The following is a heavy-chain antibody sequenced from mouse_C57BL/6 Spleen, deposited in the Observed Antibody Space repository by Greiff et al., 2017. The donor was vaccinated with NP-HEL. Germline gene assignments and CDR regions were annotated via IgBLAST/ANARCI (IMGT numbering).Heavy chain of an antibody. CDR1: GYTFTSYW. CDR2: IDPSDSYT. V-gene: IGHV1-69*01. CDR3: ARDGYSFDY. J-gene: IGHJ2*01. Sequence: VQLQQPGAELVMPGASVKLSCKASGYTFTSYWMHWVKQRPGQGLEWIGEIDPSDSYTNYNQKFKGKSTLTVDKSSSTAYMQLSSLTSEDSAVYYCARDGYSFDYWGQGTTLTVSS. D-gene: IGHD2-3*01.